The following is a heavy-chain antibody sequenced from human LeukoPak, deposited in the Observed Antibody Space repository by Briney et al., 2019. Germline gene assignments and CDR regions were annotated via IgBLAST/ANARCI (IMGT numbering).Heavy chain of an antibody. CDR3: AKVLSNDYVWGSYLRP. J-gene: IGHJ5*02. V-gene: IGHV3-30*18. CDR1: GFTFSSYG. CDR2: ISYDGSNI. D-gene: IGHD3-16*01. Sequence: PGRSLRLSCAASGFTFSSYGMHWVRQAPGKGLEWVAVISYDGSNIKYADSVKGRFTISRDNSKNTLYLQMNSLRAEDTAVYYCAKVLSNDYVWGSYLRPWGQGTLVTVSS.